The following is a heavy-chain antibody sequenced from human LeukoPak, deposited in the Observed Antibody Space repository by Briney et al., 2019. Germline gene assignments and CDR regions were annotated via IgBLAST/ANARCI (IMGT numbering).Heavy chain of an antibody. V-gene: IGHV5-51*01. CDR1: GYSFTNYW. J-gene: IGHJ5*02. CDR2: IYPGDSDI. D-gene: IGHD2/OR15-2a*01. CDR3: ARRNVEDEKYSWFDP. Sequence: GESLKISCKGSGYSFTNYWIGWVRQMPGKGLEWMGIIYPGDSDIRYSPSFQGQVTISADKSISTAYLQWSSLKASDTAMYYCARRNVEDEKYSWFDPWGQGTLVTVSS.